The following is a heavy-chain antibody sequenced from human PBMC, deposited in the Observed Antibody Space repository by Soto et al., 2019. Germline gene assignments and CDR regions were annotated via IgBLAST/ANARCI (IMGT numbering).Heavy chain of an antibody. D-gene: IGHD3-10*01. CDR2: IIPFFGTT. Sequence: SVKVSCKASGGTFKNYGFSWVRQAPGQGLEWMGGIIPFFGTTNYAQNFQGRATITAVESTTTAYMELSSLRSEDTAVYYCASYEMLRGYYYYGLDVWGQGTTVTSP. CDR1: GGTFKNYG. J-gene: IGHJ6*02. V-gene: IGHV1-69*13. CDR3: ASYEMLRGYYYYGLDV.